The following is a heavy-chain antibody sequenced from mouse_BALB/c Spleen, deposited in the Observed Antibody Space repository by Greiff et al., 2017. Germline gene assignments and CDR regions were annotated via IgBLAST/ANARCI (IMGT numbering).Heavy chain of an antibody. CDR2: ISSGGSYT. J-gene: IGHJ4*01. CDR3: ARWYYGNYY. Sequence: EVMLVESGGGLVKPGGSLKLSCAASGFTFSSYAMSWVRQSPEKRLEWVAEISSGGSYTYYPDTVTGRFTISRDNAKNTLYLEMSSLRSEDTAMYYCARWYYGNYYWGQGTSVTVSS. CDR1: GFTFSSYA. V-gene: IGHV5-9-4*01.